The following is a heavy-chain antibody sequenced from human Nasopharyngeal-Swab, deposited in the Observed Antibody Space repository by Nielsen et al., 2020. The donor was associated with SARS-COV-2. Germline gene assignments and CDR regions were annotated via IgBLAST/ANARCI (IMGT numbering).Heavy chain of an antibody. J-gene: IGHJ6*03. CDR1: GFTFSSYS. Sequence: GGSLRLSCAASGFTFSSYSMNWVRQAPGKGLEWVSSISSSSSYIYYADSVTGRFTISRDNAKNSLYLQMNSLRAEDTAVYYCARVAVAGNPRAPYYYYMDVWGKGTTVTVSS. V-gene: IGHV3-21*01. D-gene: IGHD6-19*01. CDR3: ARVAVAGNPRAPYYYYMDV. CDR2: ISSSSSYI.